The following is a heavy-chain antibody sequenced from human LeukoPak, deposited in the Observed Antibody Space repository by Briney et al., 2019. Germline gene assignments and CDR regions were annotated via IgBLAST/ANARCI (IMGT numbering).Heavy chain of an antibody. CDR1: GYTFTGYY. V-gene: IGHV1-2*02. Sequence: ASVKVSCKASGYTFTGYYMHWVRQAPGQGLEWMGWINPNSGGTNYAQKFQGRVTMTRDTSISTAYMELSSLRSEDTAAYYCARGAYYDFWSGHRPLFYYYYMDVWGKGTTVTVSS. J-gene: IGHJ6*03. CDR3: ARGAYYDFWSGHRPLFYYYYMDV. D-gene: IGHD3-3*01. CDR2: INPNSGGT.